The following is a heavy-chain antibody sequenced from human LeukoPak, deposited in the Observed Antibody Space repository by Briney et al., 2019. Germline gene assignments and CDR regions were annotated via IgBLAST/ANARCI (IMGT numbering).Heavy chain of an antibody. J-gene: IGHJ4*02. CDR2: ISSNSRYI. Sequence: PGGSLRLSCAASGFTFSTYSMSWVRQAPGKGLEWVSSISSNSRYIYYADSMRGRFTTSRDNAKNSLYLQMNSLKPEDTAVHYCARVAEAAAFDSWGQGTLVTVSS. V-gene: IGHV3-21*06. CDR3: ARVAEAAAFDS. CDR1: GFTFSTYS. D-gene: IGHD6-13*01.